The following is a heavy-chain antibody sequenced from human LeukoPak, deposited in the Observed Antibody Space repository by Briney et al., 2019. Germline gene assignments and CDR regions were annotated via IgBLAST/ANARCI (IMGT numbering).Heavy chain of an antibody. D-gene: IGHD5-12*01. CDR3: VRQYSGYESLYFDS. Sequence: ASVKVSCKASGYTFSSYTLSWLRQAPGQGLEWMGWINTYTGTPTYAQGFTGRFVFSLDSSVSTAYLQTNSLKAEDIAVYYCVRQYSGYESLYFDSWGQGTLVTVSS. J-gene: IGHJ4*02. CDR2: INTYTGTP. CDR1: GYTFSSYT. V-gene: IGHV7-4-1*02.